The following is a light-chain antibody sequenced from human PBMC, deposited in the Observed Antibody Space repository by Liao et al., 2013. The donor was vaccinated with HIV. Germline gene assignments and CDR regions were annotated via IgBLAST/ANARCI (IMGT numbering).Light chain of an antibody. J-gene: IGLJ2*01. CDR2: QDS. CDR3: QAWDSSTVL. V-gene: IGLV3-1*01. Sequence: SYELTQPPSVSVSPGQTASITCSGDKLGDKYACWYQQKPGQSPVVVIYQDSKRPSGIPERFFGSTSGNTATLTISGTQAMDEADYYCQAWDSSTVLFGGGTRLTVL. CDR1: KLGDKY.